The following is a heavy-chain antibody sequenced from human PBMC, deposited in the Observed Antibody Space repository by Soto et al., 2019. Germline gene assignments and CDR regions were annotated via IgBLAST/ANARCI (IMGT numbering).Heavy chain of an antibody. CDR2: IYYSGST. J-gene: IGHJ4*02. V-gene: IGHV4-31*03. D-gene: IGHD2-2*01. CDR1: GGSISSGGYY. Sequence: QVQLQESGPGLVKPPQTLSLTCTVSGGSISSGGYYWSWIRQHPGKGLEWIGYIYYSGSTYYNPSLKSRVTIYVDTSKNQFSLKLSSVTAADTAVYYCARGSPVVSAAMLDYWGQGTLVTVSS. CDR3: ARGSPVVSAAMLDY.